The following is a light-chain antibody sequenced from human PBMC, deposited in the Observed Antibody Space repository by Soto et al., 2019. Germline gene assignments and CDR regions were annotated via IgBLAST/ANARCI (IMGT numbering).Light chain of an antibody. CDR1: SSNIGAGYD. CDR3: QSYDSSLSGSYV. Sequence: QSVLTQPPSVSGAPGQRVTISCTGSSSNIGAGYDVHWYQRLPGTAPKVFIYGNNNRPSGVPDRFSGSKSGTSASLAITGLQVEDEADYYCQSYDSSLSGSYVFGTGTKVTVL. J-gene: IGLJ1*01. V-gene: IGLV1-40*01. CDR2: GNN.